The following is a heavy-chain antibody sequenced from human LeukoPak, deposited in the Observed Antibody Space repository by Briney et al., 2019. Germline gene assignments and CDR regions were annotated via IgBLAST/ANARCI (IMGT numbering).Heavy chain of an antibody. CDR2: IDPSDSYT. CDR1: GYSFTSYW. J-gene: IGHJ5*02. CDR3: ARQSQTDNWFDP. Sequence: RESLKISCKGSGYSFTSYWISWVRQMPGKGLEWMGRIDPSDSYTNYSPSFQGHVTISADKSISTAYLQWSSLKASDTAMYYCARQSQTDNWFDPWGQGTLVTVSS. V-gene: IGHV5-10-1*01.